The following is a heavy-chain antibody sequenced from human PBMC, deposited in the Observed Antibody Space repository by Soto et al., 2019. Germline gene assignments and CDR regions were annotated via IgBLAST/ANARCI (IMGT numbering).Heavy chain of an antibody. CDR2: ISAYNGNT. J-gene: IGHJ5*02. D-gene: IGHD3-3*01. V-gene: IGHV1-18*01. CDR1: GYTFTSYG. CDR3: ARDRASITIFGVVDLDP. Sequence: GASVKVSCKASGYTFTSYGISWVRQAPGQGLEWMGWISAYNGNTNYAQKLQGRVTMTTDTSTSTAYMELRSLRSDDTAVYYCARDRASITIFGVVDLDPWGQGTLVTVSS.